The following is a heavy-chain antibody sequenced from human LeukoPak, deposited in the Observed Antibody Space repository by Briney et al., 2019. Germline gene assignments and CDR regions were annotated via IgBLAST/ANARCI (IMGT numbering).Heavy chain of an antibody. J-gene: IGHJ4*02. V-gene: IGHV3-11*01. Sequence: GGSLRLSCSASGVTCSFYWMSWIRQAPGKGLEWVSYISSSGSTIYYADSVQGRFTISRDNAKNSLYLQMDSLRAEDTAMYYCVRDPTYAYFDYWGQGTLVAVSS. CDR1: GVTCSFYW. CDR2: ISSSGSTI. D-gene: IGHD2-2*01. CDR3: VRDPTYAYFDY.